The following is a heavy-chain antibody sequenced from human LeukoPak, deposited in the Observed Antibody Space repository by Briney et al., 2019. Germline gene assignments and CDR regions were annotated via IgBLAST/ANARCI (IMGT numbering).Heavy chain of an antibody. CDR2: IYSGGNT. J-gene: IGHJ4*02. D-gene: IGHD5-18*01. V-gene: IGHV3-53*01. CDR1: GFTVSSNY. CDR3: AREGGYSYGSGLDY. Sequence: GGSLRLSCAASGFTVSSNYMNWVRQAPGKGLEWVSVIYSGGNTYYADSVKGRFTISRDNSKNTLYLQMNSLRAEDTAVYYCAREGGYSYGSGLDYWGQGTLVTVSS.